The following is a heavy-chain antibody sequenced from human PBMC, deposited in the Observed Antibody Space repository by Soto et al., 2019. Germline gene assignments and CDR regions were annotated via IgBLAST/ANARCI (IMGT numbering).Heavy chain of an antibody. V-gene: IGHV4-34*01. CDR1: GGSFSGYY. CDR3: ARGRSGSYLDAFDI. CDR2: INHSGST. D-gene: IGHD1-26*01. Sequence: PSETLSLTCAVYGGSFSGYYWSWIRQPPGKGLEWIGEINHSGSTNYNPSLKSRVTISVDTSKNQFSLKLSSVTAADTAVYYCARGRSGSYLDAFDIWGQGTMVTGSS. J-gene: IGHJ3*02.